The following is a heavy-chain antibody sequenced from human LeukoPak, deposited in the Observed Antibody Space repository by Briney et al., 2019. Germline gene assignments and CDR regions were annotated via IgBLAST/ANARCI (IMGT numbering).Heavy chain of an antibody. Sequence: GGSLRLSCAASGFIFSDYYMTWIRQAPGKGLEWLSYIDSSGDVIYYADSVKGRFTISRDNAKNSLYLQMNSLRAEDTAVYYCAKGTHSSSWHWYDPWGRGTLVTVSS. CDR2: IDSSGDVI. V-gene: IGHV3-11*01. CDR3: AKGTHSSSWHWYDP. CDR1: GFIFSDYY. J-gene: IGHJ5*02. D-gene: IGHD6-13*01.